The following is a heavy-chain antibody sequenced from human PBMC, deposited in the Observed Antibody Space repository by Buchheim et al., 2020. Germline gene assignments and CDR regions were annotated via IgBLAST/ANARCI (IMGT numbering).Heavy chain of an antibody. CDR3: ARVSLGSYYLDYYYGMDV. CDR2: INPSGGST. J-gene: IGHJ6*02. V-gene: IGHV1-46*01. CDR1: GYTFTSYY. Sequence: QVRLVQSGAEVKKPGASVKVSCKASGYTFTSYYMHWVRQAPGQGLEWMGIINPSGGSTSYAQKCQGRVTMTRDTYTSPVHMELSSLRSEDTAVYYCARVSLGSYYLDYYYGMDVWGQGTT. D-gene: IGHD1-26*01.